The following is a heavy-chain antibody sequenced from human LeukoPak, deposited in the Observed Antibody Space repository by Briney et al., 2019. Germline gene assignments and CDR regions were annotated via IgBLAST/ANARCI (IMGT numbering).Heavy chain of an antibody. J-gene: IGHJ4*02. CDR3: ARVTCSGDSCYSFDY. CDR2: IYHSGGT. D-gene: IGHD2-15*01. CDR1: GGSVSSGDYY. V-gene: IGHV4-30-4*01. Sequence: PSQTLSLTCTVSGGSVSSGDYYWSWIRQPPGKGPEWIGYIYHSGGTYYNPPLKSRVTISVDTSKNQFSLKLTSVTAADTAVYYCARVTCSGDSCYSFDYWGQGTLVTVSS.